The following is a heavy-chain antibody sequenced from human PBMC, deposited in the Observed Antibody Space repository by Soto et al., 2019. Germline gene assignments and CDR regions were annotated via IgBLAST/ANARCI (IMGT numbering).Heavy chain of an antibody. J-gene: IGHJ5*02. Sequence: QVQLQESGPGLVKPSQTLSLTCTVSGGSISSGDYYWSWIRQPPGKGLEWIGYIYNSGSTYYNPSRKSRVTVSVDTSNYQSSLKLSSVTAADTALYYCAREAGYYDSSGNNWFDPWGQGTLVTVSS. CDR3: AREAGYYDSSGNNWFDP. V-gene: IGHV4-30-4*01. D-gene: IGHD3-22*01. CDR1: GGSISSGDYY. CDR2: IYNSGST.